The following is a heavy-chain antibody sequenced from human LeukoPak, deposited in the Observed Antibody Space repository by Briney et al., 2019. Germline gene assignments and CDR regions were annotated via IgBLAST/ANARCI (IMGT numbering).Heavy chain of an antibody. Sequence: GGSLRLSCAVSGFTFSTYAMHWVRQAPGKGLEWVAFISYDGRNKYYADSVKGRFTISRDNSKNTLFLQMNSLRAEDTAVYYCAKGYYEIHDAFDIWGQGTMVTVSS. CDR3: AKGYYEIHDAFDI. J-gene: IGHJ3*02. D-gene: IGHD3-9*01. CDR2: ISYDGRNK. CDR1: GFTFSTYA. V-gene: IGHV3-30*04.